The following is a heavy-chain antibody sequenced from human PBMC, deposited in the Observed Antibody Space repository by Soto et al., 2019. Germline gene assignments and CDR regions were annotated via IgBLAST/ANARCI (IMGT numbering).Heavy chain of an antibody. J-gene: IGHJ4*02. CDR1: GFTFSTYW. CDR3: ARLWFLDY. D-gene: IGHD2-21*01. V-gene: IGHV3-7*05. CDR2: IKEDGSER. Sequence: EVQLVESGGGLVQPGGSLRLSCAASGFTFSTYWMSWVRQTPGKGLEWVANIKEDGSERYYVDSVKGRFTSSRDNAKNSLYLQMNSLRCEDTAVYYCARLWFLDYWGQGTLVTVSS.